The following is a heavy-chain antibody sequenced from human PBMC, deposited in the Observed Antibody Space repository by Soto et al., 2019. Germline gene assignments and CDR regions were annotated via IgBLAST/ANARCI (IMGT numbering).Heavy chain of an antibody. V-gene: IGHV3-23*01. CDR2: LRNTGRRT. CDR3: ATEMGATQGPFAN. J-gene: IGHJ4*02. Sequence: PGGSLRLSCVVSVFPFGANAMSWVRQAPGKGLEWVSGLRNTGRRTSYADSVKGRFNISRDNSENTVYLQMNSLRDEDTAVYYCATEMGATQGPFANWDQGSLVTVAS. D-gene: IGHD1-26*01. CDR1: VFPFGANA.